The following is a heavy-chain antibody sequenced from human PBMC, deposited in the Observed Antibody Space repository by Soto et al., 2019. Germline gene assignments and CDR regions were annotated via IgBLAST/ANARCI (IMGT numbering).Heavy chain of an antibody. CDR3: ATRTNGYFGY. CDR1: GFTFRDYT. CDR2: ILSNYNT. Sequence: EVQLLESGGGWVQPGGSLTLSCAASGFTFRDYTMTWVRQAPGKVLECISVILSNYNTYYTDSVRGRFTISRDNSKNTLYLEMTTLSAEDTAVYYCATRTNGYFGYWGQGALVTVSS. V-gene: IGHV3-23*05. D-gene: IGHD2-8*01. J-gene: IGHJ4*02.